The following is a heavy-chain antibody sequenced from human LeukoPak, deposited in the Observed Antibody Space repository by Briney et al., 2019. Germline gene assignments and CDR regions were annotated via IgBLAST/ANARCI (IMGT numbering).Heavy chain of an antibody. Sequence: ASVKVSCKVSGYILSALSMHWVRQTPGKGLEWMGGFHPEGGETIYAQKFQGRVTMTEDTPTDTAYMELSSLRSDDTAVYYCARETYYYDSSGYYGDYWGQGTLVTVSS. CDR1: GYILSALS. J-gene: IGHJ4*02. CDR3: ARETYYYDSSGYYGDY. CDR2: FHPEGGET. D-gene: IGHD3-22*01. V-gene: IGHV1-24*01.